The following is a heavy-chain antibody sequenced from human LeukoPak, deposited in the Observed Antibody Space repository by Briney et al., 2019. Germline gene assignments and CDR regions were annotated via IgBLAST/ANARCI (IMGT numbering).Heavy chain of an antibody. CDR2: ISYDGSNK. CDR1: GFTFSSYA. CDR3: ARGAVASGWLVSDY. J-gene: IGHJ4*02. Sequence: PGRSLRLSCAASGFTFSSYAMHWVRQAPGKGLEWVAVISYDGSNKYYADSVKGRFTTSRDNSKNTLYLQMNSLRAEDTAVYYCARGAVASGWLVSDYWGQGTLVTVSS. D-gene: IGHD6-19*01. V-gene: IGHV3-30-3*01.